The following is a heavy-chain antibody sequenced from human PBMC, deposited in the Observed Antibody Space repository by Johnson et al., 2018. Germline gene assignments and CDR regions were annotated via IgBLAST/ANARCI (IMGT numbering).Heavy chain of an antibody. D-gene: IGHD1-26*01. CDR3: AKEGVMEWEYYGPFQY. Sequence: QVQLVESGGGVVQPGRSXRLSCAASGFTFSSYGMHWVRQAPGKGLEWVAVISYDGSNKYYADSGKGRFTISRDNSKNTLYLQMNSLRAEETAVDYCAKEGVMEWEYYGPFQYWGPGTLVTVSS. CDR1: GFTFSSYG. J-gene: IGHJ1*01. V-gene: IGHV3-30*18. CDR2: ISYDGSNK.